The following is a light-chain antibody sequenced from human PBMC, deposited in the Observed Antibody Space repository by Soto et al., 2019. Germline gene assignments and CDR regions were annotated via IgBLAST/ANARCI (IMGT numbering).Light chain of an antibody. V-gene: IGLV2-11*01. J-gene: IGLJ3*02. CDR2: DVS. CDR1: SNDVGGYNY. Sequence: ALTQPRSVSGSPGQSVTISCTGTSNDVGGYNYVSWFQQHPGKVPKLMVYDVSYRPSGVPDRFSGSKSGNTASLTISGLQADDEGDYYCCSYAGTYWVFGGGTKLTVL. CDR3: CSYAGTYWV.